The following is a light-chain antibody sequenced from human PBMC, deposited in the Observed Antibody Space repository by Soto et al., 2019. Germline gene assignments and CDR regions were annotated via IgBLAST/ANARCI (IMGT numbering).Light chain of an antibody. J-gene: IGKJ4*01. CDR2: DAS. CDR3: QQYGSSPLT. Sequence: EIVLTQSPGTLSLSPGERATLSCRASQSVRSNYLAWYQQKPGQAPRFLIYDASSRATGIPDRFSGSGSGTDFTLTISRLKPEDFAVYYCQQYGSSPLTFGGGTKVEIK. CDR1: QSVRSNY. V-gene: IGKV3-20*01.